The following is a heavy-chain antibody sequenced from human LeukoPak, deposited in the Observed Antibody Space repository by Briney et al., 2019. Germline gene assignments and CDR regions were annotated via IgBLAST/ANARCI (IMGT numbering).Heavy chain of an antibody. CDR2: INPNSGGT. J-gene: IGHJ4*02. CDR3: ARLSSTSSYPTDY. CDR1: GYSFTDYY. D-gene: IGHD2-2*01. Sequence: ASVKVSCKASGYSFTDYYMHWVRQAPGQGLEWMGWINPNSGGTNYAQKFQGRVTMTRDTSISTAYMELSRLRSDDTAVYYCARLSSTSSYPTDYWGQGTLVTVSS. V-gene: IGHV1-2*02.